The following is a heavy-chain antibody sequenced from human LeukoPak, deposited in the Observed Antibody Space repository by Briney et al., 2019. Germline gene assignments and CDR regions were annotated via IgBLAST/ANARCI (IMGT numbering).Heavy chain of an antibody. D-gene: IGHD4-17*01. V-gene: IGHV4-39*01. CDR2: IYYSGST. CDR3: ARRGSTVTSYYYYYYMDV. Sequence: PSETLSLTCTVSGGSISSSSYYWGWIRQPPGKGLEWIGSIYYSGSTYYNPSLKSRVNISVGTSKNVFSLKLSSVTAADTAVYYCARRGSTVTSYYYYYYMDVWGKGTTVTVSS. J-gene: IGHJ6*03. CDR1: GGSISSSSYY.